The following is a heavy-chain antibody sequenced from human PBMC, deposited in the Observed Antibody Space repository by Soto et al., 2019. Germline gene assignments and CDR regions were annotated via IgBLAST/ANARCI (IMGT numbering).Heavy chain of an antibody. CDR1: GFTFSSYS. V-gene: IGHV3-21*01. J-gene: IGHJ4*02. CDR2: ISSSSSYI. CDR3: AREIIAAAGTW. Sequence: GGSLRVSCAASGFTFSSYSMNWVRQAPGKGLEWVSSISSSSSYIYYAGSVKGRFTISRDNAKNSLYLQMNSLRAEDTAVYYCAREIIAAAGTWWGQGTLVTVSS. D-gene: IGHD6-13*01.